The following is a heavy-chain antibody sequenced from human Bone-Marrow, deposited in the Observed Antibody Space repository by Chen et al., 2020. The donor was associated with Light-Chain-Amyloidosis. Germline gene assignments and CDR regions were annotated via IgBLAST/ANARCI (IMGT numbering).Heavy chain of an antibody. CDR1: GDSLSSSHW. CDR3: ARAWGSSSGSLEY. V-gene: IGHV4-4*02. D-gene: IGHD6-19*01. CDR2: IYHSGST. J-gene: IGHJ4*02. Sequence: GPGLVKPSGTLSLTCAVSGDSLSSSHWWSWVRQPPGKGLEWIGEIYHSGSTNYNPSLKSRVTISVDKSKNQFSLNLRSVTAADTAVYYCARAWGSSSGSLEYWGQGTLVTVSS.